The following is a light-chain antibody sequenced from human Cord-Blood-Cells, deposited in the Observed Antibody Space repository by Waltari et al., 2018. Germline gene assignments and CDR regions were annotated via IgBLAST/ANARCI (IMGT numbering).Light chain of an antibody. V-gene: IGLV2-23*02. J-gene: IGLJ3*02. CDR1: STDAWSYTL. CDR2: EVS. Sequence: QSALTPPASVSATPRQSITISSTGTSTDAWSYTLFSWYQQHPAKAPKLMMYEVSKLPSGVSNRFSGSKSVNTASLTISGLQAEDEADYYCCSYAGSRVFGGGTKLTVL. CDR3: CSYAGSRV.